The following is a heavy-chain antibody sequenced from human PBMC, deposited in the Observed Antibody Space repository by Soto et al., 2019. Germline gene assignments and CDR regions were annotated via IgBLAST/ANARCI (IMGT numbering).Heavy chain of an antibody. V-gene: IGHV3-23*01. CDR1: GFTFSSYA. CDR3: ANMYYYDSSGSAY. Sequence: GGSLRLSCAASGFTFSSYAVSWVRQAPGKGLEWVSAISGSVGSTYYADSVKGRFTISRDNSKNTLYLQMNSLRAEDTAVYYCANMYYYDSSGSAYWGQGTLVTVSS. CDR2: ISGSVGST. J-gene: IGHJ4*02. D-gene: IGHD3-22*01.